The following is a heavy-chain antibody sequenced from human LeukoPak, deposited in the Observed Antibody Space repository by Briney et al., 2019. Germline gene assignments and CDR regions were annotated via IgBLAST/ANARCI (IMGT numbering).Heavy chain of an antibody. CDR2: ISAYNGNT. D-gene: IGHD1-26*01. CDR1: GYTFTSYG. V-gene: IGHV1-18*01. CDR3: ARDVGATQPYYFDY. J-gene: IGHJ4*02. Sequence: ASVKVSCKASGYTFTSYGISWVRQAPGQGLEWMGWISAYNGNTNYAQKLQGRVTMTTDTSTSTAYMELRSLRSDDTAVYYCARDVGATQPYYFDYWGQGTLVTVSS.